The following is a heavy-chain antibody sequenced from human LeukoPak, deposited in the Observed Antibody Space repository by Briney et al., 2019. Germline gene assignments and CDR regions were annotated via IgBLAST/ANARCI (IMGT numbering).Heavy chain of an antibody. V-gene: IGHV4-30-4*07. D-gene: IGHD1-7*01. J-gene: IGHJ4*02. CDR1: GGSLNSLGYS. CDR3: ARAQYNWNYVYFDY. CDR2: IYYSGST. Sequence: SETLSLTCAVSGGSLNSLGYSWSWLGQPPGTGLEWIGYIYYSGSTYYNPSLKSRVTISVDTSKNQFSLKLSSVTAADTAVYYCARAQYNWNYVYFDYWGQGTLVTVSS.